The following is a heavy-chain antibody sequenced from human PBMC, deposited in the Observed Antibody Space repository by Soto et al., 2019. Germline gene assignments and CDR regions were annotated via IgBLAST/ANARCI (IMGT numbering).Heavy chain of an antibody. V-gene: IGHV4-31*03. CDR3: ARWGHYYYSSGYSTGDY. D-gene: IGHD3-22*01. CDR2: IYYSGST. J-gene: IGHJ4*02. CDR1: GGSISSGGYY. Sequence: SETLSLTCTVSGGSISSGGYYWSWIRQHPGKGLEWIGYIYYSGSTYYNPSLKSRVTISVDTSKNQFSLKLRSVTAADTAVYYCARWGHYYYSSGYSTGDYWGQGTLVTVSS.